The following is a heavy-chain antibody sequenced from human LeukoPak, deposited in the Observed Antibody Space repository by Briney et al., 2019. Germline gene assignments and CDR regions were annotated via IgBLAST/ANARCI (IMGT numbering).Heavy chain of an antibody. CDR2: INDDGSAT. V-gene: IGHV3-74*01. J-gene: IGHJ4*02. CDR3: AREILAPGKTHDY. Sequence: GGSLRLSCAASGFTFSNYWMHWVRQVPGKGLVWVSRINDDGSATFYADSVKGRFTISRDNAKDTLFLQMSSLRAEDTAVYFCAREILAPGKTHDYWGQGTLVTVSS. CDR1: GFTFSNYW.